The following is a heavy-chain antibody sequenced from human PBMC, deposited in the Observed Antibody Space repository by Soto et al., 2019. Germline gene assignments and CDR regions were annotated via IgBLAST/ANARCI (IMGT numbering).Heavy chain of an antibody. CDR2: IYSGGET. Sequence: DVQLVESGGGLIQPGGSLRLSCAASGFSVSDSYLSWVCQAPGKGLEWVSIIYSGGETYYADSLKGRFTISRDSSNNMLYLQMNNLRAEDTAVYYCARDSISYGPGVNDYWGQGTLVTVSS. J-gene: IGHJ4*02. CDR1: GFSVSDSY. V-gene: IGHV3-53*01. D-gene: IGHD4-17*01. CDR3: ARDSISYGPGVNDY.